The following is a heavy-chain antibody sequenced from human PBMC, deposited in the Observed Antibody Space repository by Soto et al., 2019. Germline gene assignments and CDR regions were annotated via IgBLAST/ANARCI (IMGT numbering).Heavy chain of an antibody. J-gene: IGHJ4*02. D-gene: IGHD3-10*01. CDR2: IKEDGSEK. CDR1: GFTFSNYW. V-gene: IGHV3-7*01. CDR3: ARDINPDF. Sequence: VQLVESGGDLVQPGGSLRLSCAASGFTFSNYWMTWVRQAPGKGLEWVANIKEDGSEKYYVDSVKGRFTVSRDNANNSLCLQMNSLRAEDTAVYYCARDINPDFWGQGTLVTVSS.